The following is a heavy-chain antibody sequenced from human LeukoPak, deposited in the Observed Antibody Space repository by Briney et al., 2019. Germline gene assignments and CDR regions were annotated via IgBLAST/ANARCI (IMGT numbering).Heavy chain of an antibody. J-gene: IGHJ4*02. CDR1: RGTFSCYA. CDR2: IIPIFGTA. D-gene: IGHD3-10*01. Sequence: SVKVSCKGSRGTFSCYAISGVRQAPGQGGEWMGGIIPIFGTAKYAQRFQGRVTITADESSSTAYIELRGLRSEEKAVYYCARRKSGEGWGQGTLVTVSS. V-gene: IGHV1-69*13. CDR3: ARRKSGEG.